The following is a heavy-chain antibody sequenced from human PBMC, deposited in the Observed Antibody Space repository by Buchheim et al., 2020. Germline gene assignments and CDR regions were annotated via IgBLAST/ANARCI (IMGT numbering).Heavy chain of an antibody. CDR2: IYYSGST. V-gene: IGHV4-39*01. D-gene: IGHD6-19*01. J-gene: IGHJ4*02. CDR3: ARPNSSGWYGPIDY. Sequence: QLQLQESGPGLVKPSETLSLTCTVSGGSISSSSYYWGWIRQPPGKGLEWIGSIYYSGSTYYNPSLKSRVTISVETSKNQFSLKLSSVTAADTAVYYCARPNSSGWYGPIDYWGQGTL. CDR1: GGSISSSSYY.